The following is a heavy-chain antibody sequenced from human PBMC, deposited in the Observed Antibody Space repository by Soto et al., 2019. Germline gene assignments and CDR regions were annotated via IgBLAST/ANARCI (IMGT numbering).Heavy chain of an antibody. D-gene: IGHD2-21*02. Sequence: SETLSLTCTVSGVSIRSGDYYWSWIRQPPGKGLEWIGYIYYSGSTYYNPSLKSRVTISVDTSKNQFSLKLSSVTAADTAVYYCARAMVVTQNWFDPWGQGTLVTVSS. J-gene: IGHJ5*02. V-gene: IGHV4-30-4*01. CDR2: IYYSGST. CDR1: GVSIRSGDYY. CDR3: ARAMVVTQNWFDP.